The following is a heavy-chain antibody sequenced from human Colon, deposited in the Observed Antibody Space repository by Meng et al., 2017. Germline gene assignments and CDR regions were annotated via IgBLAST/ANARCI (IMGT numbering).Heavy chain of an antibody. J-gene: IGHJ6*02. D-gene: IGHD1-26*01. V-gene: IGHV3-11*04. CDR1: RFTFSDYY. CDR2: ISRSGDIV. Sequence: GESLKISCVASRFTFSDYYMSWIRQAPGKGLEWVSHISRSGDIVRYTDSVRGRFTISRDNAKKSVFLQMNDLRAEDTALYFCARDEYSDSYQFYYGLDLWGQGTTVTVSS. CDR3: ARDEYSDSYQFYYGLDL.